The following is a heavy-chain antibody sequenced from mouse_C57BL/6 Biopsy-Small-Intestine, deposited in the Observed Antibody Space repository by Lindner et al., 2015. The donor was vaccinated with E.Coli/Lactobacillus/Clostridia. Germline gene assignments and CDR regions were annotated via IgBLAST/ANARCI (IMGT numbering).Heavy chain of an antibody. Sequence: VQLQESGPELVKPGASVKISCKASGYTFSSYCMNWVKGRPGKGLEWIGRIYPGDGDTNYNGKFKDKATLTADKSSNTAYMQLSSLTSEDSAVYFCARERVYGSLPYWGQGTLVTVSA. D-gene: IGHD1-1*01. V-gene: IGHV1-82*01. CDR2: IYPGDGDT. CDR3: ARERVYGSLPY. J-gene: IGHJ3*01. CDR1: GYTFSSYC.